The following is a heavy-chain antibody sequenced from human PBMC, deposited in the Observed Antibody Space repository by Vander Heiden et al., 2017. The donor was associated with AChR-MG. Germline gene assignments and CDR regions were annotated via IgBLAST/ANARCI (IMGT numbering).Heavy chain of an antibody. CDR2: INWNGGST. D-gene: IGHD3-3*01. CDR3: ARVEGVVDLSAYMDV. CDR1: GFPFDDYG. V-gene: IGHV3-20*01. Sequence: EVQLVESGGGVVRPGGSLRPSCAASGFPFDDYGMSWVRQAPGKGLEWVSGINWNGGSTGYADSVKGRFTISRDNAKNSLYLQMNSLRAEDTALYHCARVEGVVDLSAYMDVWGKGTTVTVSS. J-gene: IGHJ6*03.